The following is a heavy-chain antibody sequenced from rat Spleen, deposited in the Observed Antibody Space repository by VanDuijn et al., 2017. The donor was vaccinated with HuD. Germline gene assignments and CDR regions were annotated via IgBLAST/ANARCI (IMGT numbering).Heavy chain of an antibody. CDR2: ISTGGGST. CDR3: TTSETWFAY. CDR1: GFTFSNYY. J-gene: IGHJ3*01. Sequence: EVQLVESGGGLVQPGRSLKLSCVASGFTFSNYYMAWVRQAPTKGLEWVAYISTGGGSTYYRDSVKGRFTISRDNARSTLYLQMDSLRSDDTATYYCTTSETWFAYWGQGTLVTVSS. D-gene: IGHD1-11*01. V-gene: IGHV5-27*01.